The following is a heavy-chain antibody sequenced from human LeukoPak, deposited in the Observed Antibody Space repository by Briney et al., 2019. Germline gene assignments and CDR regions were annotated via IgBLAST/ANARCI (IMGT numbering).Heavy chain of an antibody. J-gene: IGHJ4*02. Sequence: SETLSLTCAVYGGSFSGYYWSWIRQPPGKGLEWIGEINHSGSTNYNPSLKSRVTISVDTSKNQFSLKLSSVTAADTAVYYCARGGNVPAAIQTHVRAIEFWGQGTLVTVSS. D-gene: IGHD2-2*01. CDR3: ARGGNVPAAIQTHVRAIEF. CDR1: GGSFSGYY. V-gene: IGHV4-34*01. CDR2: INHSGST.